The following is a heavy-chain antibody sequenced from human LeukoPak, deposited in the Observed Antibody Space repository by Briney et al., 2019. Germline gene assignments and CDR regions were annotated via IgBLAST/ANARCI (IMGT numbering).Heavy chain of an antibody. Sequence: SQTLSLTCTVSGGSISSGGYYWSWIRQLPGKGLEWIGYIYYSGSTYYNPYLKSRVTISVDTSKNQFSLKLSSVTAADTAVYYCARDRGSGSYYNGYWYFDLWGRGTLVTVSS. J-gene: IGHJ2*01. CDR1: GGSISSGGYY. CDR2: IYYSGST. D-gene: IGHD3-10*01. CDR3: ARDRGSGSYYNGYWYFDL. V-gene: IGHV4-31*03.